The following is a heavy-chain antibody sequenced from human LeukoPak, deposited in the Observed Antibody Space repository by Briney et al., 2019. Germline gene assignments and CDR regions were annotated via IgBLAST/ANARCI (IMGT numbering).Heavy chain of an antibody. CDR3: AKGAARHYYYYYMDV. J-gene: IGHJ6*03. V-gene: IGHV3-33*06. Sequence: GGSLRLSCAASGFTFSSYGMHWVRQAPGKGLEWVAVIWYDGSNKYYADSVKGRFTISRDNSKNTLYLQMNSLRAEDTAVYYCAKGAARHYYYYYMDVRGKGTTVTVSS. CDR1: GFTFSSYG. D-gene: IGHD6-25*01. CDR2: IWYDGSNK.